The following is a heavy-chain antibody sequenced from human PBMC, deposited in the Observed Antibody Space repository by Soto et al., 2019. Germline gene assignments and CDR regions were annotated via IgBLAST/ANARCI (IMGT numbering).Heavy chain of an antibody. D-gene: IGHD3-10*01. CDR3: AKGREGFGNDAFDI. J-gene: IGHJ3*02. CDR2: ISGTSDYI. Sequence: SLRLSCAASGFTFSTSSMNWVRQSPGKGLEWVSSISGTSDYIDYADAVRGRFTVSRDNAKNSLYLQMNTLRAEDTAVYYCAKGREGFGNDAFDIWGKGTMVTVSS. CDR1: GFTFSTSS. V-gene: IGHV3-21*04.